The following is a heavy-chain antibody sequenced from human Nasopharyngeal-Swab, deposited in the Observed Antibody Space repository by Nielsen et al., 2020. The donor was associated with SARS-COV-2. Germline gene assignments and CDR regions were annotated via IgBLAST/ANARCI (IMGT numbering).Heavy chain of an antibody. D-gene: IGHD2-2*03. CDR1: GFAFSDYY. V-gene: IGHV3-11*04. CDR2: ISSSGSTT. J-gene: IGHJ5*02. CDR3: LRGMAGYGWFDP. Sequence: GESLKISCAASGFAFSDYYMSWIRQAPGKGLEWVSYISSSGSTTYYEDSVKGRFTISRDNAKNSLYLQMNSLRDEDTAVYYCLRGMAGYGWFDPWGQGILVTVSS.